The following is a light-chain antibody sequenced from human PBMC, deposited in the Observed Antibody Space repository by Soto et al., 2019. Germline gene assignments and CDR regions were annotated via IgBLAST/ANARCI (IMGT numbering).Light chain of an antibody. V-gene: IGKV3-11*01. CDR3: QQRSDWPLT. Sequence: EIVLTQSPATLSLSPGERATLSCRASQSVSSYLAWYQQKPGQAPRLLVYDASTRATGIPARFSGSGSGTDFTLSISSLESEDFAVYFCQQRSDWPLTFGGGTKVDI. CDR2: DAS. J-gene: IGKJ4*01. CDR1: QSVSSY.